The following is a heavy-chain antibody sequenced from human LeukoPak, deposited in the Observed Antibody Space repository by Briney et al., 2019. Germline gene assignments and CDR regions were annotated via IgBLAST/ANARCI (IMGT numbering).Heavy chain of an antibody. CDR3: ARDQGFAYDLDAFNV. CDR1: GFTLSDYY. V-gene: IGHV3-11*01. Sequence: GGSLRLSCAASGFTLSDYYMTWIRQAPGKGLEWVSYISGNGRTIYYADSVKGRFTISRDNTKNSLSLQMHSLRAEDTVVYYCARDQGFAYDLDAFNVWGQGTMVTVSS. CDR2: ISGNGRTI. D-gene: IGHD3-22*01. J-gene: IGHJ3*01.